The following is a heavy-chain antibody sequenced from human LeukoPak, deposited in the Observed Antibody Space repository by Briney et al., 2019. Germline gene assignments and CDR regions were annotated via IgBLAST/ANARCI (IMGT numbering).Heavy chain of an antibody. CDR2: IYHSGST. CDR3: ARVSVRGVITGFYYFDY. Sequence: SETLSLTCTVSGGSISSSSYYWGWIRQPPGKGLAWIGSIYHSGSTYYNPSLKSRVTISVDTSKNQFSLKLNSVTAADTAVYYCARVSVRGVITGFYYFDYWGQGTLVTVSS. D-gene: IGHD3-10*01. CDR1: GGSISSSSYY. V-gene: IGHV4-39*07. J-gene: IGHJ4*02.